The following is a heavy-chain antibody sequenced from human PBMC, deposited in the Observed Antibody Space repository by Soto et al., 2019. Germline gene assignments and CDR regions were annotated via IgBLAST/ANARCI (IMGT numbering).Heavy chain of an antibody. CDR1: GFTFSDYG. D-gene: IGHD1-26*01. CDR2: ISYDGSSK. CDR3: AKDTSRVGSTRGPFDC. Sequence: GGSLRLSCAASGFTFSDYGMHWVRQAPGKGLEWLAVISYDGSSKYYADSVKGRFTISRDNSKNMLYLQMSSLRIEDTAVFSCAKDTSRVGSTRGPFDCWGQGTLATVSS. V-gene: IGHV3-30*18. J-gene: IGHJ4*02.